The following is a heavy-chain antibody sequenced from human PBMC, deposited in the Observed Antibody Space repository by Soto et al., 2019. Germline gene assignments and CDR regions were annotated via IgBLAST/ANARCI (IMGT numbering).Heavy chain of an antibody. CDR1: GFTFSSYA. D-gene: IGHD2-15*01. J-gene: IGHJ4*02. Sequence: GGSLRLSCAASGFTFSSYAMHWVRQAPGKGLEWVAVISYDGSNKYYADSVKGRFTISRDNSKNTLYLQMNSLRAEDTAVYYCARDAGDVVAAEYYFDYWGQGTRVTVSS. V-gene: IGHV3-30-3*01. CDR2: ISYDGSNK. CDR3: ARDAGDVVAAEYYFDY.